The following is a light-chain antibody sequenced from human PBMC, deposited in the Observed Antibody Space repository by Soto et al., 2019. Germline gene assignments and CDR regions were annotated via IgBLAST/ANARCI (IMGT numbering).Light chain of an antibody. Sequence: EIVLTQSPATLSLSPGERATLSCRASQSVSSYLAWYQQKAGRAPRLLIYDASNRATGIPARFSGSGSGTDFTLTISSLEPEDFAVYYCQQRSNWAPWTFGQGTKVDIK. J-gene: IGKJ1*01. V-gene: IGKV3-11*01. CDR1: QSVSSY. CDR2: DAS. CDR3: QQRSNWAPWT.